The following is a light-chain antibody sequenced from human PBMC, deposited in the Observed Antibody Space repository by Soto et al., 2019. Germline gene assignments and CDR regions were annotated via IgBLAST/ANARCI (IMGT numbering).Light chain of an antibody. CDR3: QKYNDWPPT. Sequence: EIVLTQSRGTLSLSPGERATLSCRASQSVSSSYLAWYQQKPGQAPRLLIFDASNRATGIPDRFSGSGSGTELNLSIGRLQSEDFAVYYCQKYNDWPPTCGQGTKVDMK. V-gene: IGKV3-20*01. J-gene: IGKJ1*01. CDR1: QSVSSSY. CDR2: DAS.